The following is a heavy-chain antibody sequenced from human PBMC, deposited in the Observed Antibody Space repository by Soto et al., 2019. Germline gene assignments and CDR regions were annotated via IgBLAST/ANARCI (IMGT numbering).Heavy chain of an antibody. D-gene: IGHD3-10*01. Sequence: QVQLVESGGGVVQPGRSLRLSCAASGFTFSSYGMHWVRQAPGKALEWVAVISYDGSNKYYADSVKGRFTISRDNSKNTLYLRMNSLRADDSAVYYCSPWFGAFDYWGQGTLVTVSS. J-gene: IGHJ4*02. CDR2: ISYDGSNK. CDR1: GFTFSSYG. V-gene: IGHV3-30*03. CDR3: SPWFGAFDY.